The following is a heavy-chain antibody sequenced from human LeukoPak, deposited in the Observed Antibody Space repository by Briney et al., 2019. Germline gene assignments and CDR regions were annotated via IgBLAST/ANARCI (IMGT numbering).Heavy chain of an antibody. J-gene: IGHJ5*02. CDR3: ASRSPDDYGDYPATNWFDP. V-gene: IGHV4-34*01. D-gene: IGHD4-17*01. CDR2: INHSGST. CDR1: GGSFSGYY. Sequence: SETLSLTCAVYGGSFSGYYWSWIRQPPGKGLEGIGEINHSGSTYYNPSLKSRGTISVDTSKNQFSLKLSSVTAADTAVYSCASRSPDDYGDYPATNWFDPWGQGTLVTVSS.